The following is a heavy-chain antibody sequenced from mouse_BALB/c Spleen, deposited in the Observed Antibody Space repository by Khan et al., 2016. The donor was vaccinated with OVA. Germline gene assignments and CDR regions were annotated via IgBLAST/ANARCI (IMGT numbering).Heavy chain of an antibody. CDR3: ARLAYYYNSEGFAY. J-gene: IGHJ3*01. CDR1: GFTFSTYG. D-gene: IGHD1-1*01. V-gene: IGHV5-6*01. Sequence: EVELVESGGEFVRPGGSLKLSCAASGFTFSTYGMSWVRQTPDKRLEWVATISPGGAYTYYPDSVKGRFTISRDNAKNTLYLQLSSLRSEDTAIYYCARLAYYYNSEGFAYWGQRTLVTVSA. CDR2: ISPGGAYT.